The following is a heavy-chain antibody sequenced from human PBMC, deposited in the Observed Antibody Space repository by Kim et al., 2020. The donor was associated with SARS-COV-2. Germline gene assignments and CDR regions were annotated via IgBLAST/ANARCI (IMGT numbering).Heavy chain of an antibody. D-gene: IGHD4-17*01. V-gene: IGHV4-34*01. CDR2: INHSGST. CDR1: GGSFSGYY. CDR3: ARVLWGWTTVTGIDY. J-gene: IGHJ4*02. Sequence: SETLSLTCAVYGGSFSGYYWSWIRQPPGKGLEWIGEINHSGSTNYNPSLKSRVTISVDTSKNQFSLKLSSVTAADTAVYYCARVLWGWTTVTGIDYWGQGTLVTVSS.